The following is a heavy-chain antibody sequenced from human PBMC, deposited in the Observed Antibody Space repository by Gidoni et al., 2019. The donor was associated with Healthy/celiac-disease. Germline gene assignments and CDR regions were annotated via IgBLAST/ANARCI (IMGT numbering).Heavy chain of an antibody. Sequence: EVQLVESGGGLVQPGGSLRRSGAASGCTFSSYAMHWVRQAPGKGLEYVSAIRRNGGSTYYANSVKGRFTISRDHSKNTLYLQIGSLRAEDMAVYYCARGSPLDFGVVTLYWYFDLWGRGTLVTVSS. CDR3: ARGSPLDFGVVTLYWYFDL. CDR1: GCTFSSYA. J-gene: IGHJ2*01. CDR2: IRRNGGST. V-gene: IGHV3-64*01. D-gene: IGHD3-3*01.